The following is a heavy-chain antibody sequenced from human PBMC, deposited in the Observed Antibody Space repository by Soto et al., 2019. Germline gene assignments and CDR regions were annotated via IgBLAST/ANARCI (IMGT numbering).Heavy chain of an antibody. D-gene: IGHD3-22*01. CDR2: IYYSGST. CDR3: ARDHRSFYDTSGYYPYFDY. J-gene: IGHJ4*02. V-gene: IGHV4-61*01. CDR1: GGSVNTAPYY. Sequence: SETLSLTCTVSGGSVNTAPYYWSWIRQPPGKGLEWIGYIYYSGSTNYNPSLKSRVSISLDTSKNQFSLDLSSVIAADTAVYFCARDHRSFYDTSGYYPYFDYWGQGTLVTVSS.